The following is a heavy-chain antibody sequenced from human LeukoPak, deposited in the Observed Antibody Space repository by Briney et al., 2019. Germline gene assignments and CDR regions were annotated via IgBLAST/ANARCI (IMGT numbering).Heavy chain of an antibody. CDR1: GYTFTSYW. J-gene: IGHJ3*02. Sequence: GESLKISCKASGYTFTSYWIGWVRQMPGKGLEWMGIIYPGDSDTRYSPSFQGQVTISADKSISTAYLQWSSLKASDTAMYYCARQKRAVLMVYADINDAFDIRGQGTMVTVSS. D-gene: IGHD2-8*01. CDR3: ARQKRAVLMVYADINDAFDI. CDR2: IYPGDSDT. V-gene: IGHV5-51*01.